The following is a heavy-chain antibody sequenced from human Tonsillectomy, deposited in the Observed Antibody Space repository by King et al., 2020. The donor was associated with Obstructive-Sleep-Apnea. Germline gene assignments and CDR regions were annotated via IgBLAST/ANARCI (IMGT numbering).Heavy chain of an antibody. Sequence: VQLVESGGGLVQPGGSLRLSCAASGFTFSSYWMSWVRQAPGKGLEWVANIKQDGSDRYYVDSVKGRFTIARDNAKNSLYLQIDSLRAEDTAVDYCAREGASGWYEQQECVQYWGQGTLVTVSS. CDR3: AREGASGWYEQQECVQY. J-gene: IGHJ1*01. D-gene: IGHD6-19*01. CDR2: IKQDGSDR. V-gene: IGHV3-7*03. CDR1: GFTFSSYW.